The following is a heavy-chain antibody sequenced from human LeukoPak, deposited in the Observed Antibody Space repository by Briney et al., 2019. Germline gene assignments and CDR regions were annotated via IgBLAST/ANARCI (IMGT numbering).Heavy chain of an antibody. D-gene: IGHD6-6*01. V-gene: IGHV4-38-2*02. CDR2: IYYSGST. CDR3: ASLLSTIAARHY. J-gene: IGHJ4*02. Sequence: SETLSLTCTVSGYSISSGYYWGWIRQPPGKGLEWIGSIYYSGSTYYNPSLKSRVSISVDTSKNQFSLKLSSVTAAGTAVYYCASLLSTIAARHYWGQGTLVTVSS. CDR1: GYSISSGYY.